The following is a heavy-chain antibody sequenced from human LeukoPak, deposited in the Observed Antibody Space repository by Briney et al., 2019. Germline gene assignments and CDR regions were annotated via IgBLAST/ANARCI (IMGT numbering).Heavy chain of an antibody. CDR3: ARYTSSRCFDP. D-gene: IGHD6-6*01. Sequence: GGSLRLSCAVSGFTLSSYNMNWVRQAPGKGLEWVSYIRNSGNTIYYADSVKGRFTISRDPAKNSLYLQMNSLRAEDTALYYCARYTSSRCFDPWGQGTLVTVSS. V-gene: IGHV3-48*01. CDR2: IRNSGNTI. CDR1: GFTLSSYN. J-gene: IGHJ5*02.